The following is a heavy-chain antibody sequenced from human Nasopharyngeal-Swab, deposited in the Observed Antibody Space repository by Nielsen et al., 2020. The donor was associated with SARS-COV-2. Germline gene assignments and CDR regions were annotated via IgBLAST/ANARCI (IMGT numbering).Heavy chain of an antibody. J-gene: IGHJ6*02. Sequence: GGSLRLSCAASGFSFSNYDMHWVRQVPGKGLEWVSTIGTAGDPYYPGSVKGRFTISRENAKNSLYLQMNSLRAGDTAVYYCVRGTMVRGILGRVQDYSYKYDMDVWGQGTTVTVSS. CDR2: IGTAGDP. CDR1: GFSFSNYD. D-gene: IGHD3-10*01. CDR3: VRGTMVRGILGRVQDYSYKYDMDV. V-gene: IGHV3-13*04.